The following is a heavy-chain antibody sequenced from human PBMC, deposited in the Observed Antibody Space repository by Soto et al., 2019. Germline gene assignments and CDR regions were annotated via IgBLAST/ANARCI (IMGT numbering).Heavy chain of an antibody. CDR3: AREVSSSSRYYYYYGMDV. J-gene: IGHJ6*02. V-gene: IGHV4-31*03. Sequence: TLSLTCTVSGGSISSGGYYWSWIRQHPGKGLEWIGYIYYSGSTYYNPSLKSRVTISVDTSKNQFSLKLSSVTAADTAVYYCAREVSSSSRYYYYYGMDVWGQGTTVTVSS. CDR2: IYYSGST. CDR1: GGSISSGGYY. D-gene: IGHD6-6*01.